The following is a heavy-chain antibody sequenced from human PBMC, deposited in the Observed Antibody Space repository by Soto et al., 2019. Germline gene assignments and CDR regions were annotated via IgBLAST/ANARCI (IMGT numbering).Heavy chain of an antibody. V-gene: IGHV4-61*01. Sequence: QVQLQESGPGLVKPSETLSLTCTVSGGSVSSGSYYWSWIRQPPGKGLEWIGYIYYSGSTNYNPSLKSRVTISVDTSKNQFSLKLSSVTAADTAVYYCAREGGWNGAFDIWGQGTMVTVSS. J-gene: IGHJ3*02. D-gene: IGHD1-1*01. CDR2: IYYSGST. CDR3: AREGGWNGAFDI. CDR1: GGSVSSGSYY.